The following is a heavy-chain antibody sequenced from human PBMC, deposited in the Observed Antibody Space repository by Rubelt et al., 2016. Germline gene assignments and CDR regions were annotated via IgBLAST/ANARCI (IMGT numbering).Heavy chain of an antibody. J-gene: IGHJ6*02. CDR2: IYRSGRP. D-gene: IGHD2-21*02. V-gene: IGHV4-38-2*02. Sequence: QVRLQESGPGLVKPSETLSLTCSVSGYSISNGYYWGWIRQPPGKGLEWIGSIYRSGRPYYNPSLKSRVTISVDTSKNQFSLKLGSVTAAETAVYYCALTTIIPGMDVWGQGTTVTVSS. CDR1: GYSISNGYY. CDR3: ALTTIIPGMDV.